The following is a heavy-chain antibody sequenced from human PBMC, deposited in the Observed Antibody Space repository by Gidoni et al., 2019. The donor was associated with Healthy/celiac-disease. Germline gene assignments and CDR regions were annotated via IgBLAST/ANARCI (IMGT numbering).Heavy chain of an antibody. Sequence: EVQLVESGGGLVKPGGSLRLSCAASGFTFSSYSMNWVRQAPGKGLEWVSSISSSSSYIYYEDSVKGRFTISRDNAKNSLYLQMNSLRAEDTAVYYCARGSAYFDYWGQGTLVTVS. V-gene: IGHV3-21*01. CDR1: GFTFSSYS. CDR2: ISSSSSYI. D-gene: IGHD3-10*01. J-gene: IGHJ4*02. CDR3: ARGSAYFDY.